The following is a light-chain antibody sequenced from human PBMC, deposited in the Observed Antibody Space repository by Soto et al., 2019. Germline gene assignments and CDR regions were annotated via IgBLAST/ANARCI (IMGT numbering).Light chain of an antibody. CDR1: SSDVGGYDY. Sequence: QSVLTQPASVSGSPGQSITISCTGTSSDVGGYDYVSWYQQHPGKASKLMIYDVRNRPSGVSNRFSGSKSGNTASLTISGLQAEDEADYYCSSCTSSSTRGFGTGTKVTVL. V-gene: IGLV2-14*03. CDR3: SSCTSSSTRG. CDR2: DVR. J-gene: IGLJ1*01.